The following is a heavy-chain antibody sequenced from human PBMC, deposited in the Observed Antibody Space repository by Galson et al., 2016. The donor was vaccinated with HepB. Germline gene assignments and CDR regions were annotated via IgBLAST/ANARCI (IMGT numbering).Heavy chain of an antibody. Sequence: SETLSLTCSVSGGSINSSSFYWGWIRQSPGRGLEWIGTLYFGANTYYNPSLKSRVTISVDTSNNQFSLKLTSVTAEDTAIYYCASKGKEWLVHGYFDYWGQETLATVSS. V-gene: IGHV4-39*01. J-gene: IGHJ4*02. D-gene: IGHD6-19*01. CDR3: ASKGKEWLVHGYFDY. CDR1: GGSINSSSFY. CDR2: LYFGANT.